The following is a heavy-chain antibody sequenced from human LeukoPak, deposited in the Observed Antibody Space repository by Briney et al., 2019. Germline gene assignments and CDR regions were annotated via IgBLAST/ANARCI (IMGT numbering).Heavy chain of an antibody. D-gene: IGHD1-26*01. CDR2: INPNSGGT. CDR1: GYTFTGYY. CDR3: ARDPPLHSGSYYDNDY. J-gene: IGHJ4*02. Sequence: ASVKVSCKASGYTFTGYYTHWVRQAPGQGLEWMGWINPNSGGTNYAQKLQGRVTMTRDTSISTAYMELSRLRSDDTAVYYCARDPPLHSGSYYDNDYWGQGTLVTVSS. V-gene: IGHV1-2*02.